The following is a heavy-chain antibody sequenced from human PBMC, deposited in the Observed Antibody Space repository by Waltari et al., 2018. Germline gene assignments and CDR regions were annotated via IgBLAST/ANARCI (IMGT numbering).Heavy chain of an antibody. J-gene: IGHJ4*02. CDR3: ARDLGPGGSYLFH. CDR1: GGSISSYY. D-gene: IGHD3-10*01. V-gene: IGHV4-59*01. CDR2: IYYSGST. Sequence: QVQLQESGPGLVKPSETLSLTCTVSGGSISSYYWSWIRQPPGKGLEWIGYIYYSGSTNYNPSLKSRVTISVDTSKNQFSLKLSSVTAADTAVYYCARDLGPGGSYLFHWGQGTLVIVSS.